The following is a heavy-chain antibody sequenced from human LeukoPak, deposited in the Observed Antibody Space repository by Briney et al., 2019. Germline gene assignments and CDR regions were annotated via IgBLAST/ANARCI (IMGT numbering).Heavy chain of an antibody. V-gene: IGHV3-43*01. CDR3: AKEATMIVGGQYFDY. Sequence: GGSLRLSCAASGFTFSDYTMSWVRQAPGKGLEWVSLITWSASSTYYADSVKGRFTISRDNSKNSLYLQMNSLRSEDTALYYCAKEATMIVGGQYFDYWGQGTLVTVSS. CDR1: GFTFSDYT. J-gene: IGHJ4*02. CDR2: ITWSASST. D-gene: IGHD3-22*01.